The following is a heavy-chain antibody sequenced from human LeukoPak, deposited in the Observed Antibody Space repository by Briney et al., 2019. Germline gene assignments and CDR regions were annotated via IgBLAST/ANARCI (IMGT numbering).Heavy chain of an antibody. CDR3: ASSGIAVARNTDSFDY. J-gene: IGHJ4*02. CDR1: GSTFGSCW. D-gene: IGHD6-19*01. V-gene: IGHV3-7*01. Sequence: GGSLRLSCAASGSTFGSCWMNWVRQTPGKGLEWVANINQDGSQKFYVDSVKGRFTISRDNANNSLYLQMNSLRAEDTAVYYCASSGIAVARNTDSFDYWGQGTLVTVSS. CDR2: INQDGSQK.